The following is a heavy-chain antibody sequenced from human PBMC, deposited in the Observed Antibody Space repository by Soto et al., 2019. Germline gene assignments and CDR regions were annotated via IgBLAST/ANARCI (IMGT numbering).Heavy chain of an antibody. Sequence: SETLSLTCTVSGYPISSGYYWGWIRQPPGKGLEWIGIIHHSGSTYYNPSLRSRITISVDTSKNQFSLKMPSVTAADTAVYYCARSSGYVPGGYWGQGILVTVSS. CDR2: IHHSGST. J-gene: IGHJ4*02. V-gene: IGHV4-38-2*02. D-gene: IGHD5-12*01. CDR1: GYPISSGYY. CDR3: ARSSGYVPGGY.